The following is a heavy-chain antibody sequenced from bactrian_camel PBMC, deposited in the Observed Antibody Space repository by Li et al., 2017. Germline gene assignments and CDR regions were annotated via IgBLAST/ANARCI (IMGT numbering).Heavy chain of an antibody. CDR3: AADLVWNRLPCVWRLKDY. CDR2: IDTAGGT. J-gene: IGHJ4*01. V-gene: IGHV3S5*01. Sequence: HVQLVESGGGSVQAGGSLRLSCASSGYTSSSYYMAWFRQAPGKEREGVAFIDTAGGTNYAYSVAGRFTISKDNAKKTLYLQMNGLKPADTGMYYCAADLVWNRLPCVWRLKDYRGQGTQVTVS. D-gene: IGHD7*01. CDR1: GYTSSSYY.